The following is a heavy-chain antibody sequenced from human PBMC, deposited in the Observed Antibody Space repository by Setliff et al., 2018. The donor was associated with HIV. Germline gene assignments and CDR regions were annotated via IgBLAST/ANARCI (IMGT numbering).Heavy chain of an antibody. D-gene: IGHD3-3*01. J-gene: IGHJ4*02. CDR2: INDRGNT. V-gene: IGHV4-34*01. Sequence: PSETLSLTCTVSGGSFSDYYWTWIRQPPNEGLEWIGEINDRGNTNYMPSLRSRVTISVDTSKNHFSLKLSSVTAADTAVFYCARVPFTTGFDYWGQGILVTVS. CDR3: ARVPFTTGFDY. CDR1: GGSFSDYY.